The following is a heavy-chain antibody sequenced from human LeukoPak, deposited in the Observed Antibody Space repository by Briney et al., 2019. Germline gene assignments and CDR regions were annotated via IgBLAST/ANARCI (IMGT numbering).Heavy chain of an antibody. CDR1: GYTFTSYG. CDR2: INPSGGST. V-gene: IGHV1-46*01. Sequence: ASVKVSCKASGYTFTSYGISWVRQAPGQGLEWMGIINPSGGSTSYAQKFQGRVTMTRDTSTSTVYMELSSLRSEDTAVYYCARVFSSGWYEGWGQGTLVTVSS. CDR3: ARVFSSGWYEG. D-gene: IGHD6-19*01. J-gene: IGHJ4*02.